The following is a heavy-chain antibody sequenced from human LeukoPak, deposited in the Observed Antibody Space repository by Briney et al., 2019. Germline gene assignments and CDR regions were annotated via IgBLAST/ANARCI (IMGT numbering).Heavy chain of an antibody. Sequence: GGSLRLSCAASGFTFSSYAMSWVRQAPGKGPEWVSAISGSGGSTYYADSVKGRFTISRDNSKNTLYLQMNSLRAEDTAVYYCAKENYDILTGYSPYYFDYWGQGTLVTVSS. CDR1: GFTFSSYA. CDR3: AKENYDILTGYSPYYFDY. CDR2: ISGSGGST. J-gene: IGHJ4*02. V-gene: IGHV3-23*01. D-gene: IGHD3-9*01.